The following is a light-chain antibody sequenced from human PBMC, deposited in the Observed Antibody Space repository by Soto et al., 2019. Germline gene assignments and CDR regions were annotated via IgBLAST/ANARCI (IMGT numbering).Light chain of an antibody. V-gene: IGLV2-14*01. CDR2: EVS. CDR1: NSDVGGYNY. CDR3: CSYTPNTPWV. Sequence: QSALTQPASVSGSPGQSITISCTGTNSDVGGYNYVSWYQQHPGKAPKLIIYEVSDRPSGISTRFSASKSGNTASLTISGLQPWDEADYYCCSYTPNTPWVFGGGTKLTVL. J-gene: IGLJ3*02.